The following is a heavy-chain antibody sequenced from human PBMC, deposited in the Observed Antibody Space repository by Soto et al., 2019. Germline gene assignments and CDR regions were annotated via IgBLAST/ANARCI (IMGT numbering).Heavy chain of an antibody. Sequence: PGGSLRLSCAASGFTFSSYGMHWVRQAPGKGLEWVAVIWYDGSNKYYADSVKGRFTISRDNSKNTLYLQMNSLRAEDTAVYYCARDICSSTSCYAHYYYGMDVWGQGTTVTVSS. D-gene: IGHD2-2*01. CDR2: IWYDGSNK. J-gene: IGHJ6*02. V-gene: IGHV3-33*01. CDR3: ARDICSSTSCYAHYYYGMDV. CDR1: GFTFSSYG.